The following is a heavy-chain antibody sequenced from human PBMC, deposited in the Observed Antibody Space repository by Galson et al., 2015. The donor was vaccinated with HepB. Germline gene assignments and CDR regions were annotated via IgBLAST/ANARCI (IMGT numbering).Heavy chain of an antibody. D-gene: IGHD3-10*01. Sequence: SLRLSCAASGVTFKDAWMSWVRQAPGKGLEWVGRIKSKSDGGTADYAAPVRGRFTLSRDDSKNMLYLQMNSLQSEDTAFYYCATAPGFYDSAPFDFWGPGTLVTVSS. CDR1: GVTFKDAW. CDR3: ATAPGFYDSAPFDF. CDR2: IKSKSDGGTA. J-gene: IGHJ4*02. V-gene: IGHV3-15*01.